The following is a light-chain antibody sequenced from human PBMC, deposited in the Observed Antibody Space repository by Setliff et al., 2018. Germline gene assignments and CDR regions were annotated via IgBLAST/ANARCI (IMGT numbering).Light chain of an antibody. Sequence: QSALTQPRSVSGSPGQSVTISCTGTSSDVGGYNFVSWYQQHPGKAPQLIIFEVSRRPSGVPDRFSGSKSDNTASLTVSGLRADDEADYYCSSYAGNYHYVFGTGTKVTVL. CDR3: SSYAGNYHYV. J-gene: IGLJ1*01. CDR1: SSDVGGYNF. V-gene: IGLV2-11*01. CDR2: EVS.